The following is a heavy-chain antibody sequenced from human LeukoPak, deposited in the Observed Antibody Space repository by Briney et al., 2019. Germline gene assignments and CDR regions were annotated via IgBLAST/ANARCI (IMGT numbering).Heavy chain of an antibody. CDR1: GFTFSSYD. CDR2: IGTAGDT. J-gene: IGHJ4*02. Sequence: GGSLRLSCAASGFTFSSYDMHWVRQATGXXXXWVSAIGTAGDTYYPGSVKGRFTISRENAKNSLYLQMNSLRAGDTAVYYCARASSWYDTPYFDYWGQGTLVTVSS. D-gene: IGHD6-13*01. V-gene: IGHV3-13*01. CDR3: ARASSWYDTPYFDY.